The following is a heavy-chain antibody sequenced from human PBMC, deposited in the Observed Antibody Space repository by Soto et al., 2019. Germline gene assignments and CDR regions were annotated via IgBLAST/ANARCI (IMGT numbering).Heavy chain of an antibody. V-gene: IGHV3-23*01. CDR3: ARSHLRIAVTGTFDS. CDR1: GFTFSDFA. Sequence: PGGSLRLSCAASGFTFSDFAMNWVRQAPGKVLEWVSSTSNRNSGVFTDYADSVKGRFTISRDNSKSTLFLHLNSLRVQATAIYSCARSHLRIAVTGTFDSWGPGNLVTVSS. D-gene: IGHD6-19*01. J-gene: IGHJ4*02. CDR2: TSNRNSGVFT.